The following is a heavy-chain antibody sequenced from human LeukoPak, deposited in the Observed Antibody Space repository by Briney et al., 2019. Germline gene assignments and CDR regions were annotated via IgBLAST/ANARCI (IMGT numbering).Heavy chain of an antibody. D-gene: IGHD2-2*01. Sequence: SGGSLRLSCAASGFTFSSYGMHWVRQAPGKGREWVAFIRYDGSNKYYADSVKGRFTISRDNSKNTLYLQMNSLRAEDTAVYYCAKDRLSKVVPAATGYFDYWGQGTLVTVSS. CDR3: AKDRLSKVVPAATGYFDY. CDR1: GFTFSSYG. CDR2: IRYDGSNK. V-gene: IGHV3-30*02. J-gene: IGHJ4*02.